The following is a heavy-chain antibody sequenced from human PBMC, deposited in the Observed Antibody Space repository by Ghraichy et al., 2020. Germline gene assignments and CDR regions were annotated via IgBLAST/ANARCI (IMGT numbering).Heavy chain of an antibody. J-gene: IGHJ4*02. CDR2: IDWDDDK. V-gene: IGHV2-70*17. CDR1: GFSFRTSGMC. Sequence: SGPTLVKPTQTLTLTCTFSGFSFRTSGMCVSWFRQPPGKALEWLARIDWDDDKFYSTSLTTRLTISKDTSKNQVVLTMTNMDPVDTATYYCARLQYCSTTSCYYFDYWVQGTPVTVSS. D-gene: IGHD2-2*01. CDR3: ARLQYCSTTSCYYFDY.